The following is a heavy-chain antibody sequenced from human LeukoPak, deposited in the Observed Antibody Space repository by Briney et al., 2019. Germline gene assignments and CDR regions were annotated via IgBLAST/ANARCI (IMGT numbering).Heavy chain of an antibody. CDR2: IYYSGST. CDR3: ARDTLRQSYYDFDRYFDL. D-gene: IGHD3-3*01. CDR1: GGSISSSSYY. J-gene: IGHJ2*01. V-gene: IGHV4-39*07. Sequence: PSETPSLTCTVSGGSISSSSYYWGWIRQPPGKGLEWIGSIYYSGSTYYNPSLKSRVTISVDTSKNQFSLKLSSVTAADTAVYYCARDTLRQSYYDFDRYFDLWGRGTLVTVSS.